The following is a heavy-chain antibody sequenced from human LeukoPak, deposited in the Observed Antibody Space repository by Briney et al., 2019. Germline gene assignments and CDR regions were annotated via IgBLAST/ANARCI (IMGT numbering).Heavy chain of an antibody. J-gene: IGHJ4*02. D-gene: IGHD2-2*01. Sequence: ASVKVSCKASGYTFTGYYMHWVRQAPGQGLEWVGWINPNSGGTNYAQKFQGRVTMTRDTSISTAYMELSRLRSDDTAVYYCARVSCSSTSCSKNDYWGQGTLVTVSS. CDR3: ARVSCSSTSCSKNDY. CDR1: GYTFTGYY. CDR2: INPNSGGT. V-gene: IGHV1-2*02.